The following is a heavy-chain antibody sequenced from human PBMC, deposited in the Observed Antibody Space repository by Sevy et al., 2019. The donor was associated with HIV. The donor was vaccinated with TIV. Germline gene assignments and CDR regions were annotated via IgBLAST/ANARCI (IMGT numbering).Heavy chain of an antibody. V-gene: IGHV1-69*13. Sequence: ASVKVSCKASGGTFSSYAISWVRQAPGQGLEWMGGIIPIFGTANYAQKFQGRVTITADESTSTAYMELSSLRSEDTAVYYCARESSACSSTSCYAPYYYYGMDVWGQGTTVTVSS. D-gene: IGHD2-2*01. J-gene: IGHJ6*02. CDR1: GGTFSSYA. CDR2: IIPIFGTA. CDR3: ARESSACSSTSCYAPYYYYGMDV.